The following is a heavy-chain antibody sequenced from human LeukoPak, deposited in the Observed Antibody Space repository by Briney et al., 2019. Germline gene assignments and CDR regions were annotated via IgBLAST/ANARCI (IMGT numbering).Heavy chain of an antibody. CDR1: GFTLTNAW. J-gene: IGHJ4*02. D-gene: IGHD1-26*01. Sequence: GGSLRLSCAASGFTLTNAWMNWVRQAPGKGLEWVGLIKSKTDGETRDYAAPVKGRFTISRDDSDNTLYLQMNSLKKEDTAVYYRVNQVSGSFPTWGQGTLVTVSS. CDR3: VNQVSGSFPT. V-gene: IGHV3-15*01. CDR2: IKSKTDGETR.